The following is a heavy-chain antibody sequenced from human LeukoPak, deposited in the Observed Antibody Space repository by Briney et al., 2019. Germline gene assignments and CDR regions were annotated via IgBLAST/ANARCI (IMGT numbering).Heavy chain of an antibody. CDR2: ILYDGSNK. V-gene: IGHV3-30*02. D-gene: IGHD6-19*01. J-gene: IGHJ6*03. CDR3: ARRTGWDNYYSSTYV. Sequence: PGGSLRLSCAASGFTFSSWGLYWVRQAPSKGLEWVASILYDGSNKFYLDSVKGRFTISRDNSRNTLYLQMNSLRAEDKAVYYCARRTGWDNYYSSTYVWGKETTATVSS. CDR1: GFTFSSWG.